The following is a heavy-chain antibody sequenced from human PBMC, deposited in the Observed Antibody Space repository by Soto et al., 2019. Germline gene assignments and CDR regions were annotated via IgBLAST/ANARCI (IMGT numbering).Heavy chain of an antibody. CDR2: IYPGDSDS. Sequence: GESLKISCKGSGYSFTSYWIGWVRQMPGKGLEWMGIIYPGDSDSRYSPSFQGQVTISADKSISTAYLQWSSLKASDTAMYYCARQQTQLPHYYYYGMDVWGQGTTVTVSS. CDR3: ARQQTQLPHYYYYGMDV. D-gene: IGHD2-2*01. CDR1: GYSFTSYW. J-gene: IGHJ6*02. V-gene: IGHV5-51*01.